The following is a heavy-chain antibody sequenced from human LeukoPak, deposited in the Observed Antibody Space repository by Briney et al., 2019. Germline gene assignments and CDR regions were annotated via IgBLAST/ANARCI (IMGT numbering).Heavy chain of an antibody. CDR2: IFNTGNT. CDR3: ASRPADTTWYGVFDY. CDR1: GGFINSHY. V-gene: IGHV4-59*11. J-gene: IGHJ4*02. Sequence: ASETLSLTCSVSGGFINSHYWSWIRQPPGKRLEWIGYIFNTGNTNYNPSLASRVTMSVDTSRAQFFLRLSPVTAADTAIYHCASRPADTTWYGVFDYWSQGTLVTVSS. D-gene: IGHD3-10*01.